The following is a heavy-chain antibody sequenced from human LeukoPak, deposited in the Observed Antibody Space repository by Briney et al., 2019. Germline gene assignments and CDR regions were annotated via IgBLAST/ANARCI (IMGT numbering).Heavy chain of an antibody. J-gene: IGHJ4*02. CDR3: ARGLTTGWFLDY. V-gene: IGHV3-7*01. CDR2: IKQDRSEK. Sequence: GGSLRLSCAASGFTFTNYWMSWVRQAPGKGLELVANIKQDRSEKYYVDSVKGRFTISRDNSKNTLYLQMNSLRTEDTAVYYCARGLTTGWFLDYWGQGTLVTVSS. D-gene: IGHD6-19*01. CDR1: GFTFTNYW.